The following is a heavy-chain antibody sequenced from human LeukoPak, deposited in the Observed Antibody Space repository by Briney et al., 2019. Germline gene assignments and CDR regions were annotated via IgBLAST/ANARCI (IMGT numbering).Heavy chain of an antibody. Sequence: GGSLRLSCATSGFTFSSYAMSWVRHAPGKGLEWVSGIGASGGSTYYADSVKGRFTISRDNSKNTLYLQMNSLRTEDTAVYYCAKAEGYDILTGLDYWGRGSLVTVSS. CDR1: GFTFSSYA. CDR2: IGASGGST. J-gene: IGHJ4*02. CDR3: AKAEGYDILTGLDY. V-gene: IGHV3-23*01. D-gene: IGHD3-9*01.